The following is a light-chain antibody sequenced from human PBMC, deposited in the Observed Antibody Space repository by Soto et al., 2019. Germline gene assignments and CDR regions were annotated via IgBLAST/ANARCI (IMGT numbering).Light chain of an antibody. CDR3: QQRSNWPRT. CDR1: QSVSSY. J-gene: IGKJ1*01. V-gene: IGKV3-11*01. CDR2: DAS. Sequence: EIVLTQSPATLSLSPGERATLSCRASQSVSSYLACYQPKPGQAPRLLIYDASNRATGIPARFSGSGSGTDFTLTISSLEPEDFAVYYCQQRSNWPRTCGQGTKGDIK.